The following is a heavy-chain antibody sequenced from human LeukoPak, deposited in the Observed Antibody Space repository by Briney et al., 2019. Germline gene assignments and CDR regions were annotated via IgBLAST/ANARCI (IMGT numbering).Heavy chain of an antibody. CDR2: ISSSSSYI. J-gene: IGHJ4*02. CDR1: GFTFSSYS. CDR3: ARDLEWYDDY. D-gene: IGHD3-3*01. Sequence: GGSLRLSCAASGFTFSSYSMSWVRQAPGKGLEWASSISSSSSYIYYADSVKGRFTISRDNAKNSLYLQMNSLRAEDTAVYYCARDLEWYDDYWGQGTLVTVSS. V-gene: IGHV3-21*01.